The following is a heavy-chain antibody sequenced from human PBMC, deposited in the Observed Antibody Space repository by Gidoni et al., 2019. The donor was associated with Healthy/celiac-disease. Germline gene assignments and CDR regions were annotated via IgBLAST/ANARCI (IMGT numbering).Heavy chain of an antibody. CDR1: GGSFSGYY. CDR3: ARGIPYDYVWGSYRPSFDY. CDR2: INHSGST. J-gene: IGHJ4*02. Sequence: QVQLQQWGAGLLKPSETLSLTCAVYGGSFSGYYWSWIRQPPGKGLEWIGEINHSGSTNYNPSLKSRVTISVDTSKNQFSLKLSSVTAADTAVYYCARGIPYDYVWGSYRPSFDYWGQGTLVTVSS. V-gene: IGHV4-34*01. D-gene: IGHD3-16*02.